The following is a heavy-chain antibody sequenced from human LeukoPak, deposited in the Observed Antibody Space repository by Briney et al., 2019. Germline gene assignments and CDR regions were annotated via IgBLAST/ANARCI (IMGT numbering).Heavy chain of an antibody. CDR1: GFTFSSYA. CDR3: ARDIDSSGWYFYFDY. D-gene: IGHD6-19*01. V-gene: IGHV3-30-3*01. Sequence: GGSLRLSCAASGFTFSSYAMHWVRQAPGKGLEWVAVISYDGSNKYYADSVKGRFTISRDNSKNTLYLQMNSLRAEDTAVYYCARDIDSSGWYFYFDYWGQGTLVTVFS. CDR2: ISYDGSNK. J-gene: IGHJ4*02.